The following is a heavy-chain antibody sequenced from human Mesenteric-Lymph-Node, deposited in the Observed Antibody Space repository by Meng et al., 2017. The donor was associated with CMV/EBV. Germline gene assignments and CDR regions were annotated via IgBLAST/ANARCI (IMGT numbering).Heavy chain of an antibody. D-gene: IGHD3-9*01. CDR2: MNPSSGNT. J-gene: IGHJ4*02. CDR3: ARGYYDVLTGYYSLYYFDY. Sequence: TFTTYDFNWVRQATGQGLEWVGWMNPSSGNTGYAQKFQGRVTMTRNISISTAYMELSSLRSEDTAVYYCARGYYDVLTGYYSLYYFDYWGQGTLVTVSS. CDR1: TFTTYD. V-gene: IGHV1-8*01.